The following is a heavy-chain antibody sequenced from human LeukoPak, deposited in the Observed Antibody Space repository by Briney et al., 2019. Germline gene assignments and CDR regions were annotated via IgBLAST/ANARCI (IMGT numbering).Heavy chain of an antibody. CDR3: ARDTARGPLVFMDV. J-gene: IGHJ6*03. V-gene: IGHV3-21*01. D-gene: IGHD5-18*01. CDR1: GFTFSSYT. Sequence: GGSLRLSCAASGFTFSSYTMNWVRQAPGKGLEWFSSISSTCTYIYYAASLTGRFTISRDNAKPSLYLPMNSLRAADTAVYYCARDTARGPLVFMDVWGKGSTVTVSS. CDR2: ISSTCTYI.